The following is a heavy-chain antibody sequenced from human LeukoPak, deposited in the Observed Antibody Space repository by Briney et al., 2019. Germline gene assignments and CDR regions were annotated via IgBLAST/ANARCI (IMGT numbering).Heavy chain of an antibody. CDR2: ISTTSDYI. CDR3: ARGGIYSQGFDY. V-gene: IGHV3-21*01. D-gene: IGHD6-13*01. Sequence: GGSLRLSCAASGFTFSGYSMNWVRQAPGKGLEWVSPISTTSDYIHYADSLKGRVAISRDNAKNSLYLQMNSLRAEDTAVYYCARGGIYSQGFDYWGQGSLVTVSS. CDR1: GFTFSGYS. J-gene: IGHJ4*02.